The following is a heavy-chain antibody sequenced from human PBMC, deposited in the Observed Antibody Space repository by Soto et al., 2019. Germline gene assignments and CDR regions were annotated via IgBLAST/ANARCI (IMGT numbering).Heavy chain of an antibody. J-gene: IGHJ3*01. CDR1: GYSFTHYL. Sequence: GASLTISCKRSGYSFTHYLIGCVRHMSGKGMEWMGIIYPGDSDTRYSPSFQGLVTISADKSISTTYLQWSSLKASDTAMYYCTRRYCSSKDCPDDALYVWGQGTMVTVSS. D-gene: IGHD2-2*01. V-gene: IGHV5-51*01. CDR3: TRRYCSSKDCPDDALYV. CDR2: IYPGDSDT.